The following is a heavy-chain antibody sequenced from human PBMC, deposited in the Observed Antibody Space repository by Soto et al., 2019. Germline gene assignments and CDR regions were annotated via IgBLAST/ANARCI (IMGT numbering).Heavy chain of an antibody. V-gene: IGHV3-13*01. J-gene: IGHJ6*02. CDR2: SGIVGDT. CDR1: GFTFSSYD. Sequence: PGASLRLSCVASGFTFSSYDMHWVRQATGKGLEWVSGSGIVGDTCYPGSVKGRCNISRENAKNSLYLQMNSLGAGDTAIYYCASVSTAGGDYGMDVWGQGTTVTVSS. CDR3: ASVSTAGGDYGMDV. D-gene: IGHD3-10*01.